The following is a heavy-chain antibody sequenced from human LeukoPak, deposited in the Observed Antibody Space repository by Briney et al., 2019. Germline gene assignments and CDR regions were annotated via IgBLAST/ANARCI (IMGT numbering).Heavy chain of an antibody. D-gene: IGHD3-10*01. V-gene: IGHV4-4*07. Sequence: SETLSLTCSVSGGSFSTYFWNWIRQPAGKGLEWIGCISTSGSTTYNPSLKSRVTMSVDTSKNQFSLSLRSVTAADTAVYYCARDDRVEGGENWFDPWGRGTLVIVSS. J-gene: IGHJ5*02. CDR1: GGSFSTYF. CDR2: ISTSGST. CDR3: ARDDRVEGGENWFDP.